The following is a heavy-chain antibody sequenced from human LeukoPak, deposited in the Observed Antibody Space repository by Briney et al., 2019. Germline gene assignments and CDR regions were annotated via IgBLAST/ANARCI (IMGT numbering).Heavy chain of an antibody. CDR1: GFTFSNAW. CDR3: MQGGY. V-gene: IGHV3-15*01. Sequence: GESLRLSCAASGFTFSNAWMSWVRQAPGKGLEWVGQSKTGGGTTEYAAPVKGRFTISRDDSRNTLYLQMNSLKPEDTAVSYCMQGGYWGQGTLVTVSS. CDR2: SKTGGGTT. J-gene: IGHJ4*02. D-gene: IGHD1-26*01.